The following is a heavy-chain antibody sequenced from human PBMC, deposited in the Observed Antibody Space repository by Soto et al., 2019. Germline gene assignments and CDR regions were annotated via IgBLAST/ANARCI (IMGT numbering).Heavy chain of an antibody. J-gene: IGHJ4*02. CDR3: ARAGGTQLFDY. CDR1: GYTFTSLG. Sequence: ASVKVSCKASGYTFTSLGISWVRQAPGQGLEWMGWVSAYNGNTKYAPNVQGRVTMTTDRSTSTAYMELRSLRSDDTAVYYCARAGGTQLFDYWGQGTLVTVSS. V-gene: IGHV1-18*04. CDR2: VSAYNGNT.